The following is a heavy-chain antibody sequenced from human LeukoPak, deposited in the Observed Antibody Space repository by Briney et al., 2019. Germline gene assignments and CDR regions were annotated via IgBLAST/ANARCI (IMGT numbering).Heavy chain of an antibody. V-gene: IGHV1-69*01. CDR1: GGTFSSYA. CDR2: IIPIFGTA. Sequence: ASVKVSCKASGGTFSSYAISWVRQAPGQGLEWMGGIIPIFGTANYAQKFQGRVTITADESTSTAYMELSSLRSEDTAVYYCASGYCGGDCEGYFDYWGQGTLVTVSS. D-gene: IGHD2-21*02. CDR3: ASGYCGGDCEGYFDY. J-gene: IGHJ4*02.